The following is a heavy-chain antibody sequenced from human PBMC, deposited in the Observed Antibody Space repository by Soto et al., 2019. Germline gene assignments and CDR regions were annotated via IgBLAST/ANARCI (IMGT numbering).Heavy chain of an antibody. D-gene: IGHD1-7*01. CDR1: GYTFTVYG. Sequence: QVQLVQSGAEVKKPGASVKVSCKASGYTFTVYGISWVRQAPGQGLEWMGWISAYNGNTNYAQKPQGRVTMTTDTSTSTAYIELLSLRSDDTAVYYCARDGTRDDTLTGFDYWGQGTLVTVSS. V-gene: IGHV1-18*01. CDR3: ARDGTRDDTLTGFDY. J-gene: IGHJ4*02. CDR2: ISAYNGNT.